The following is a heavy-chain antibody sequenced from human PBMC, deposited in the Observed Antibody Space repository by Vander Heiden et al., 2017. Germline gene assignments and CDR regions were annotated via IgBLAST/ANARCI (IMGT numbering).Heavy chain of an antibody. CDR1: GFTFSSYG. J-gene: IGHJ6*02. V-gene: IGHV3-30*18. CDR3: AKGMYYDILTGYSDYYGMDV. D-gene: IGHD3-9*01. CDR2: ISYDGSNK. Sequence: QVQLVESGGGVVQPGRSLRLSCAASGFTFSSYGMHWVRQGPGKGLEWVAVISYDGSNKYYADSVKGRFTISRDNSKNTLYLQMNSLRAEDTAVYYCAKGMYYDILTGYSDYYGMDVWGQGTTVTVSS.